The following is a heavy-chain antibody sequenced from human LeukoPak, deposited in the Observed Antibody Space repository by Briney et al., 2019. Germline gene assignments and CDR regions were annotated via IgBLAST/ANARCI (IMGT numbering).Heavy chain of an antibody. CDR2: ISTYNGNT. CDR1: GYTFTNYA. Sequence: ASVKVSCKASGYTFTNYAISWVRQAPGQGLEWMGWISTYNGNTNYAQNLQGRVTMTTDTSTSTAYMELRSLRSEDTAVYYCARAMTTVTTFYGAFDIWGQGTKVTVSS. J-gene: IGHJ3*02. V-gene: IGHV1-18*01. CDR3: ARAMTTVTTFYGAFDI. D-gene: IGHD4-17*01.